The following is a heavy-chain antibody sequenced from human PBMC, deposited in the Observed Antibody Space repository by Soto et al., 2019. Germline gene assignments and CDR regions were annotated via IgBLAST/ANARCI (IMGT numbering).Heavy chain of an antibody. CDR1: GGSVNSGTYY. CDR2: IYYSEGT. J-gene: IGHJ6*02. D-gene: IGHD6-19*01. Sequence: QLQLQESGPGLVKPSDTLSLTCTVSGGSVNSGTYYWSWIRQPPGKGLEWIVNIYYSEGTNYNPSRRSRITISVDSSKNQFSLKLSSVTAADTAVYYCARERGDSSGRYGMDVWGQGTTVTVSS. CDR3: ARERGDSSGRYGMDV. V-gene: IGHV4-61*01.